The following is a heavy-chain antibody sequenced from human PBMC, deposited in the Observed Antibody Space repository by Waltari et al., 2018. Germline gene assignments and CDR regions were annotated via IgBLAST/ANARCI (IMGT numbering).Heavy chain of an antibody. CDR3: TRGSSSGY. J-gene: IGHJ4*02. V-gene: IGHV3-49*03. D-gene: IGHD6-25*01. Sequence: EVQLVESGGGLVQPGRSLRLSCTASGFTFGDYAMSWFRQAPWKGLEWVGFIRRKAYGGTTEYAAAVKGRFNISRDDSKSIAYLQMNSLKTEDTAVYYCTRGSSSGYWGQGTLVTVSS. CDR2: IRRKAYGGTT. CDR1: GFTFGDYA.